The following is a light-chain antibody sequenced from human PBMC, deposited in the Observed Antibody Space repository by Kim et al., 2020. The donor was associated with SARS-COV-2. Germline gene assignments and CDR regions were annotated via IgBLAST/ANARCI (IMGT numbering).Light chain of an antibody. J-gene: IGKJ4*01. V-gene: IGKV3-20*01. CDR3: QHYGSSPLT. CDR2: GVS. Sequence: SPGERATLSCRASQSVTSTYLAWYQQKPCQAPRLLIHGVSTRATGIPDRFSGSGSGTAFTLTISRLEPEDFAVYYCQHYGSSPLTFGGGTKVDIK. CDR1: QSVTSTY.